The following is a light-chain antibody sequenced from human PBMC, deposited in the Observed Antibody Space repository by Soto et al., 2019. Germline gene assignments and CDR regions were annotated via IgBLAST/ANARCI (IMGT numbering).Light chain of an antibody. J-gene: IGKJ2*01. CDR2: GSS. CDR1: QSVTNNY. CDR3: QQYVSSPPYT. Sequence: EVVLTQSPGTLSLSPGERATLSCRASQSVTNNYFAWYQQKPGQSPRLLIFGSSDRATGIPDRFSGSGSGTDFTLTISRLEPEDFAVYYCQQYVSSPPYTFGQGTKLEIK. V-gene: IGKV3-20*01.